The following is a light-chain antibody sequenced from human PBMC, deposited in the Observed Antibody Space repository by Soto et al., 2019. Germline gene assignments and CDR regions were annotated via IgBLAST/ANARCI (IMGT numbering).Light chain of an antibody. J-gene: IGKJ1*01. CDR3: QQLTDWPPQWT. CDR2: DAS. CDR1: QTINSW. V-gene: IGKV1-5*01. Sequence: DIQMTQSPSSLSGSVGDRVTITCRASQTINSWLAWYQQKPGKAPELLIFDASNLKSGVSSRFSGSGSGTDFTLTISSLEPEDFAVYYCQQLTDWPPQWTFGQGTKVDIK.